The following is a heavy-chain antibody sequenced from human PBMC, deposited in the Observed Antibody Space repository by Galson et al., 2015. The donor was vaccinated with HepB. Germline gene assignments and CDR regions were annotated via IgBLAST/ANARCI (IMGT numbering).Heavy chain of an antibody. Sequence: CAISGDSVSSNSAAWNWIRQSPSRGLEWLGRTYYRSKWYNDYAVSVKSRITINPDTSKNQFSLQLNSVTPEDTAVYYCAREEAFFVVRGVIQVRDAFDIRGQGTMVTVSS. CDR1: GDSVSSNSAA. CDR2: TYYRSKWYN. J-gene: IGHJ3*02. D-gene: IGHD3-10*01. CDR3: AREEAFFVVRGVIQVRDAFDI. V-gene: IGHV6-1*01.